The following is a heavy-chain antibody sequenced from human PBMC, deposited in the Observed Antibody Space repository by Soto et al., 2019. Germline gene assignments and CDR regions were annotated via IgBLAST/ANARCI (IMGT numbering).Heavy chain of an antibody. J-gene: IGHJ6*02. CDR2: ISPYSGNT. V-gene: IGHV1-18*01. Sequence: QAQLVQSGDEVRKPGSSVKVSCKASGYIFVNYGIAWVRQAPGQGLEWMGWISPYSGNTHYASKVQGRLTMTTDSSTITAYMGRGSLTSDDTPVYYCAMVDNYATPTPQDVWGQGTTVTVSS. CDR1: GYIFVNYG. CDR3: AMVDNYATPTPQDV. D-gene: IGHD5-12*01.